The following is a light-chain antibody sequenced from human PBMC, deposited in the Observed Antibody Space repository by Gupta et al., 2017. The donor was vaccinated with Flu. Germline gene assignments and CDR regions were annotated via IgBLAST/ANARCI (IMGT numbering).Light chain of an antibody. Sequence: QSVLTQPASMSGSPGQSITMSCTGTSSDVGGFNLVSWSQHHPGKAPKLMIFEVYKRPSGVSNRFSGSRSGSVASLTISGLQAEDEADYYCSSYAGGMTLVFGGGTKVTVL. J-gene: IGLJ2*01. V-gene: IGLV2-23*02. CDR3: SSYAGGMTLV. CDR1: SSDVGGFNL. CDR2: EVY.